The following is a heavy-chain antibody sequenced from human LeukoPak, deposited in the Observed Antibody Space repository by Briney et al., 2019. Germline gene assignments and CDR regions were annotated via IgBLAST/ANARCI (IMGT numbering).Heavy chain of an antibody. CDR3: TKSRGIYNWFDP. D-gene: IGHD3-16*01. Sequence: PGGSLRLSCAASGFTFDDYAMHWVRQAPGKGLEWVSGIIWDSGSIAYADSVKGRFTISRDNAKNSLYLQMNSLRAEDTALYYCTKSRGIYNWFDPWGQGTLVTVSS. J-gene: IGHJ5*02. V-gene: IGHV3-9*01. CDR1: GFTFDDYA. CDR2: IIWDSGSI.